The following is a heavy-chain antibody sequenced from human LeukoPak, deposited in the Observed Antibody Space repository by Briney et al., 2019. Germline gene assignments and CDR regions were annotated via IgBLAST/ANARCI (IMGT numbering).Heavy chain of an antibody. J-gene: IGHJ4*02. CDR1: RGSISGSIRSYY. V-gene: IGHV4-4*09. CDR3: RKILLEFSGANYFAT. Sequence: SETLSLTCTVSRGSISGSIRSYYWSWLRQPPGKGLEWIGYISSSGSVNDNPSLRSRVTISVDTSKNQFFLNLSSVSAADTAFNYGRKILLEFSGANYFATWGQGTLV. D-gene: IGHD4/OR15-4a*01. CDR2: ISSSGSV.